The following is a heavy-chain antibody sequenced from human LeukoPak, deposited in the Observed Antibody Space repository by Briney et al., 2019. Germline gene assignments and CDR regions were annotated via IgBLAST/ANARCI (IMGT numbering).Heavy chain of an antibody. J-gene: IGHJ5*02. CDR1: GFSFSTYS. Sequence: GGSLRLSCAASGFSFSTYSMNWVRQAPGKGLEWVSCISSSSAYIYSADSVKGRFTISRDNAKNSLYLQMNSLRAEDTAVYYCARGAIYDSSGYRWFDPWGRGTLVTVSS. D-gene: IGHD3-22*01. CDR2: ISSSSAYI. V-gene: IGHV3-21*01. CDR3: ARGAIYDSSGYRWFDP.